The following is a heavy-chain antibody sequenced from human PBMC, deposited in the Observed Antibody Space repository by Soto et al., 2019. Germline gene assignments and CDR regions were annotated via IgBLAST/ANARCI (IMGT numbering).Heavy chain of an antibody. V-gene: IGHV4-34*01. CDR3: ARPKQWLPRDGMDV. D-gene: IGHD6-19*01. Sequence: PSETLSLTCAVYGGSLSGYYWSWIRQPPGKGLEWIGEINHSGSTNYNPSLKSRVTISVDTSKNQFSLKLSSVTAADTAVYYCARPKQWLPRDGMDVWGQGTTVTVYS. CDR2: INHSGST. CDR1: GGSLSGYY. J-gene: IGHJ6*02.